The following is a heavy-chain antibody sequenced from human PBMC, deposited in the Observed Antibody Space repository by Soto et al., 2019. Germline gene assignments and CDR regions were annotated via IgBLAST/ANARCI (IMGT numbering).Heavy chain of an antibody. D-gene: IGHD4-4*01. V-gene: IGHV5-51*01. CDR1: GYTFSSYS. Sequence: GESLKISCEGSGYTFSSYSIGWVRQMPGKGLEWMGIIYPDDSDTRYSPSFRGQVTISVDKSISRAYLQWSSLKASDSAMYFCASIGSDYNSFDSWGRGTLVTVSS. CDR3: ASIGSDYNSFDS. J-gene: IGHJ4*02. CDR2: IYPDDSDT.